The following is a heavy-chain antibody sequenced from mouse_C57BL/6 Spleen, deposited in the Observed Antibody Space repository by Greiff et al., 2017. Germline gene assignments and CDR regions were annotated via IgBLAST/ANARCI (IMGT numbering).Heavy chain of an antibody. Sequence: EVMLVESGEGLVKPGGSLKLSCAASGFTFSSYAMSWVRQTPEKRLEWVAYISSGGDYTFYADTVKGRFTISRDNARNTLYLQMSSLKSEDTAMYYCTRDEGWLLGAMDDWGQGTSVTVSS. CDR3: TRDEGWLLGAMDD. V-gene: IGHV5-9-1*02. CDR2: ISSGGDYT. CDR1: GFTFSSYA. J-gene: IGHJ4*01. D-gene: IGHD2-3*01.